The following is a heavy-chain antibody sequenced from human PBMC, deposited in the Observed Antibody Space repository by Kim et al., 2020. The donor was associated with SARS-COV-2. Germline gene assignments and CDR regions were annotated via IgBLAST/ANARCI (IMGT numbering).Heavy chain of an antibody. CDR3: ARQVINYDFWSGYYQGPIGV. V-gene: IGHV4-39*01. CDR1: GGSISSSSYY. CDR2: IYYSGST. D-gene: IGHD3-3*01. J-gene: IGHJ6*02. Sequence: SETLSLTCTVSGGSISSSSYYWGWIRQPPGKGLEWIGSIYYSGSTYYNPSLKSRVTIYVDTSKNQFSLKLRSVTAADTAVYYCARQVINYDFWSGYYQGPIGVWGQGPTVTVS.